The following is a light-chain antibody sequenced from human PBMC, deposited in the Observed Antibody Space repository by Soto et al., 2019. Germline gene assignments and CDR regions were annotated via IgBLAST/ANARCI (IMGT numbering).Light chain of an antibody. CDR1: SSNIGAGFD. Sequence: QSVLTQPPSVSGAPGQRVTISCTGSSSNIGAGFDVHWYQQIPGSAPKLLISRNNNRPSGVPDRISGSKSGTSASLAITGLQAEDEAEYFCQSYDRSLSRGVFGGGTQLTVL. J-gene: IGLJ2*01. CDR3: QSYDRSLSRGV. CDR2: RNN. V-gene: IGLV1-40*01.